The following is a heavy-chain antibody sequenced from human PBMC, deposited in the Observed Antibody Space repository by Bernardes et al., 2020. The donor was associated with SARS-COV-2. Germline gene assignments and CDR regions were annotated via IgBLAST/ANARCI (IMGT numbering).Heavy chain of an antibody. D-gene: IGHD4-17*01. V-gene: IGHV1-69*04. J-gene: IGHJ4*02. CDR2: IIPILGIA. CDR3: ARVHYGGNYYFDY. CDR1: GGTFSSYA. Sequence: SVKVSCKASGGTFSSYAISWVRQAPGQGLEWMGRIIPILGIANYAQKFQGRVTITADKSTSTAYMELSSLRSEDTAVYYCARVHYGGNYYFDYWGQGTLVTVSS.